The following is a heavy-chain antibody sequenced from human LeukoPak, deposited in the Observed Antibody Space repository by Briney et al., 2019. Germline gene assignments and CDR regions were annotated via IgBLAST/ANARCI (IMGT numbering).Heavy chain of an antibody. CDR2: IYYSGST. Sequence: SETLSLTCTVSGGSISSHYWSWIRQPPGKGLEWIGYIYYSGSTNYNPSLKSRVTISVDTSKNQFSLKLSSVTAADTAVYYCARLEYSGTYYYYSYMDVWGKGTTVTVSS. V-gene: IGHV4-59*11. J-gene: IGHJ6*03. D-gene: IGHD2/OR15-2a*01. CDR3: ARLEYSGTYYYYSYMDV. CDR1: GGSISSHY.